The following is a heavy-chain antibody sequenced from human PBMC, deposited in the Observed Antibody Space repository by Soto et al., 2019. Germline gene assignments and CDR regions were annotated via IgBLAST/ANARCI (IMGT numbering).Heavy chain of an antibody. CDR3: ARDPQGLGIAVVDWFDP. CDR2: INAGNGNT. V-gene: IGHV1-3*01. CDR1: GYTFTSYA. D-gene: IGHD6-19*01. J-gene: IGHJ5*02. Sequence: GASVKVSCKASGYTFTSYAMHWVRQAPGQRLEWMGWINAGNGNTNYSQKFQGRVTITRDTSTSTAYMELRSLRSDDTAVYYCARDPQGLGIAVVDWFDPWGQGTLVTVSS.